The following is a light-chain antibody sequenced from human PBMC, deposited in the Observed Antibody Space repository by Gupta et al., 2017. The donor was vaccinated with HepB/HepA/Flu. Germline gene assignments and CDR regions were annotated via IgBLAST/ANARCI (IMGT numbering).Light chain of an antibody. J-gene: IGKJ3*01. V-gene: IGKV1-33*01. CDR1: EDIADY. CDR3: QHFDNIEYT. CDR2: DAS. Sequence: DIQLTQSPSSLAASVGDTVTITCQASEDIADYLNWYQQKPGKAPNFLISDASNFLIGVPSRFSGAGSGRHFTFTISSLQPEDSATYYCQHFDNIEYTFGPGTKV.